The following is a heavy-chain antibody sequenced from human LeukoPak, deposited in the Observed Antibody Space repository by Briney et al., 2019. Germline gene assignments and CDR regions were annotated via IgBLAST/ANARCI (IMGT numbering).Heavy chain of an antibody. V-gene: IGHV4-39*01. J-gene: IGHJ4*02. CDR1: GGSISSSSYY. CDR2: IYHSGST. CDR3: ARRRRFLEWFNGGIDY. D-gene: IGHD3-3*01. Sequence: SETLSLTCTVSGGSISSSSYYWGWIRQPPGKGLEWIGSIYHSGSTYYNPSLKSRVTISVDTSKNQFSLKLSSVTAADTAVYYCARRRRFLEWFNGGIDYWGQGTLVTVSS.